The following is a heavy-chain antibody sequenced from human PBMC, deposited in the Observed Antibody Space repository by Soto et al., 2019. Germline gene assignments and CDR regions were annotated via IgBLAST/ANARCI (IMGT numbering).Heavy chain of an antibody. J-gene: IGHJ6*02. CDR3: PRELWGWGLPTAHFGVDA. V-gene: IGHV1-3*01. CDR2: INAGKGNA. D-gene: IGHD3-16*01. CDR1: GYTFVNYA. Sequence: QVQLVQSGAEVKKPGASVMVSCKASGYTFVNYAIHWVRQAPGQKFEWMGWINAGKGNARSLQKFQDRLTFTRDTSAPTCYVALGSLRAEAPAVVFCPRELWGWGLPTAHFGVDAWGQGTTIILSS.